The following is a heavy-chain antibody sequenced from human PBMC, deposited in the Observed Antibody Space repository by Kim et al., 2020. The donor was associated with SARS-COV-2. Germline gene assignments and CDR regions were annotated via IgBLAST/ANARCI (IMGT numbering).Heavy chain of an antibody. CDR3: ARATSVATGLFDY. V-gene: IGHV3-21*01. CDR2: ISSSSSYI. J-gene: IGHJ4*02. Sequence: GGSLRLSCAASGFTFSSYSMNWVRQAPGKGLEWVSSISSSSSYIYYADSVKGRFTISRDNAKNSLYLQMNSLRAEDTAVYYCARATSVATGLFDYWGQGTLVTVSS. D-gene: IGHD5-12*01. CDR1: GFTFSSYS.